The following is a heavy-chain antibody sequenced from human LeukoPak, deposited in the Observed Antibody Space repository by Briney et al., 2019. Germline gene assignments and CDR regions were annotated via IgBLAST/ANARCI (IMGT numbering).Heavy chain of an antibody. D-gene: IGHD1-26*01. J-gene: IGHJ3*02. V-gene: IGHV4-61*08. Sequence: PSETLSLTCTVSGGSVDTIDYYWSWIRQPPGKGLEWIGYMYHTGSSIYSPSLKSRLTISVDTSKNQFTLNLSSMTAADTAVYYCAGDQGGSAHCHAFDIWGQGTLVTVSS. CDR3: AGDQGGSAHCHAFDI. CDR2: MYHTGSS. CDR1: GGSVDTIDYY.